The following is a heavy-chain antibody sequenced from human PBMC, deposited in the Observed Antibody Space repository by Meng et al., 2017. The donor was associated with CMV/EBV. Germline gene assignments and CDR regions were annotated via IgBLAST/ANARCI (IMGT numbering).Heavy chain of an antibody. Sequence: GESLKISCAASGFTVSSNYMSWVRQAPGKGLEWVSVIYSGGSTYYADSVKGRFTISRDNTKNTLYLQMNSLRAEDTAVYYCARPSEGYYYGMDVWGQGTTGT. V-gene: IGHV3-53*01. D-gene: IGHD2-2*01. CDR2: IYSGGST. CDR3: ARPSEGYYYGMDV. J-gene: IGHJ6*02. CDR1: GFTVSSNY.